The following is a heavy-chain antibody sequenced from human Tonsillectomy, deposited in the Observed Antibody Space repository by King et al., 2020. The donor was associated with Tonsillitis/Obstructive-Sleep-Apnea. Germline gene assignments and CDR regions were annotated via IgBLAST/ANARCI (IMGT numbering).Heavy chain of an antibody. CDR2: INTNTGKS. V-gene: IGHV7-4-1*02. J-gene: IGHJ4*02. Sequence: QLVQSGSELKKPGASVKVSCKASGYTFTSYVINWVRQAPGQGLEWMGWINTNTGKSTYAQGFTGRFVLSLDTSVTTAYLQISSLKAEDTAVYYCARAQSAGPFDYWGQGTLVTVSS. CDR1: GYTFTSYV. D-gene: IGHD6-13*01. CDR3: ARAQSAGPFDY.